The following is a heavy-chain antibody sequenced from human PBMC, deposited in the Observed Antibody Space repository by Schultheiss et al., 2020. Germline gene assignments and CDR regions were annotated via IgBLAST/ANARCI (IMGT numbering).Heavy chain of an antibody. CDR1: RFTFSSYA. J-gene: IGHJ4*02. Sequence: GGSLRLSCAASRFTFSSYAMSWVRQAPGKGLEWVSSISSSSSYIYYADSVKGRFTISRDNAKNSLYLQMNSLRAEDTAVYYCARDFADCGGDCYFFDYWGQGTLVTFSS. V-gene: IGHV3-21*01. D-gene: IGHD2-21*02. CDR3: ARDFADCGGDCYFFDY. CDR2: ISSSSSYI.